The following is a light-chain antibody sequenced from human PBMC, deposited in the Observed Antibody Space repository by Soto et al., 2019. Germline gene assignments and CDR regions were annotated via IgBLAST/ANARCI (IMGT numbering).Light chain of an antibody. CDR3: SSYTSSSTLV. J-gene: IGLJ2*01. CDR1: SSDVDTHNY. V-gene: IGLV2-14*01. CDR2: EVI. Sequence: QSALTQPASVSGSPGQSITISCTATSSDVDTHNYVSWYQQYPGKDPKLMIYEVINRPSGVSNRFSGSKSGNTASLIISGLHDEDEADYYCSSYTSSSTLVFGGGTKLTVL.